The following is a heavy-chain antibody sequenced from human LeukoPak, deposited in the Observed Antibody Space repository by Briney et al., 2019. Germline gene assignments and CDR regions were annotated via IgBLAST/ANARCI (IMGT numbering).Heavy chain of an antibody. J-gene: IGHJ5*02. Sequence: SETLSLTCTVSGGSISSYYWSWIRQPARKGLEWIGRIYTSGSTNYNPSLKSRVTMSVDTSKNQFSLKLSSVTAADTAVYYCARDRITMVRANWFDPWGQGTLVTVSS. D-gene: IGHD3-10*01. CDR3: ARDRITMVRANWFDP. CDR1: GGSISSYY. CDR2: IYTSGST. V-gene: IGHV4-4*07.